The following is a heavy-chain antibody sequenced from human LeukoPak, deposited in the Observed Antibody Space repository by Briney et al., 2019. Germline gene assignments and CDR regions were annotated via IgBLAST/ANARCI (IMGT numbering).Heavy chain of an antibody. J-gene: IGHJ4*02. CDR1: GGSISSYY. V-gene: IGHV4-59*08. D-gene: IGHD6-13*01. Sequence: PSETLSLTCTVSGGSISSYYWSWIRQPPGKGLEGIGYINYSGSTNYNPSLKSRVTISVDTSKNQFSLKLSSVTAADTAVYYCARKYNSSWCFDYWGQGTLVTVSS. CDR2: INYSGST. CDR3: ARKYNSSWCFDY.